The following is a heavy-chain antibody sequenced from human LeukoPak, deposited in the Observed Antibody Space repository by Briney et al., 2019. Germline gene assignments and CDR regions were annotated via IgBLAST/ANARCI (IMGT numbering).Heavy chain of an antibody. D-gene: IGHD6-19*01. V-gene: IGHV4-59*01. CDR3: ARGYGPSSSGWDY. Sequence: SETLSLTCTVSGDSISSYYWSWIRQPPGKGLEWIGYIYYSGSTKYNPSLKSRVTISIDTSKNQFSLKLSSVTAADTAVYYCARGYGPSSSGWDYWGQGTLVTVSS. CDR1: GDSISSYY. J-gene: IGHJ4*02. CDR2: IYYSGST.